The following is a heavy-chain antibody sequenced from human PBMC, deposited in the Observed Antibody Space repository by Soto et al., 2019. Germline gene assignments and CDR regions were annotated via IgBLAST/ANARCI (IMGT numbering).Heavy chain of an antibody. V-gene: IGHV3-33*01. D-gene: IGHD5-18*01. CDR2: IWYDGSNK. Sequence: PGGSLRLSCAASGFTFSSYGMHWVRQAPGKGLEWVAVIWYDGSNKYYADSVKGRFTISRDNSKNTLYLQMNSLRAEDTAVYYCAREADTAMMYYYYGMDVWGQGTTVTVSS. CDR1: GFTFSSYG. CDR3: AREADTAMMYYYYGMDV. J-gene: IGHJ6*02.